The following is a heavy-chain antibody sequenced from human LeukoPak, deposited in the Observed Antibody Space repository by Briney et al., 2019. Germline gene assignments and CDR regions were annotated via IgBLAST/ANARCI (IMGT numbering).Heavy chain of an antibody. D-gene: IGHD6-19*01. Sequence: SETLSLACAVYGGSFSGYYWSWIRQPPGKGLEWIGEINHSGSTNYNPSLKSRVTISVDTSKNQFSLKLSSVTAADTAVYYCARGSSGWYEDDGMDVWGQGTTVTVSS. J-gene: IGHJ6*02. V-gene: IGHV4-34*01. CDR1: GGSFSGYY. CDR3: ARGSSGWYEDDGMDV. CDR2: INHSGST.